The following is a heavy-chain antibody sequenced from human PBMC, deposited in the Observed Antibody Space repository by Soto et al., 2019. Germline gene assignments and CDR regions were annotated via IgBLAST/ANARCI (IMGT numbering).Heavy chain of an antibody. CDR2: IIPIFGTA. J-gene: IGHJ6*02. CDR3: AREKDCSGGSCYSYGMDV. D-gene: IGHD2-15*01. Sequence: QVQLVQSGAEVKKPGSSVKVSCKASGGTFSSYAISWVRQAPGQGLEWMGGIIPIFGTANYAQKFQGRVTITAEESTSTAYMELSSLRSEDTAVYYCAREKDCSGGSCYSYGMDVWGQGTTVTVSS. V-gene: IGHV1-69*12. CDR1: GGTFSSYA.